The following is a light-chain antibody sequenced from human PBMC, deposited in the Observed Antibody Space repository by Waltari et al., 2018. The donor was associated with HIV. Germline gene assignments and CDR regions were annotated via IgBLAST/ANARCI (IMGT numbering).Light chain of an antibody. J-gene: IGKJ1*01. CDR1: QGIRNE. CDR2: AAS. V-gene: IGKV1-6*01. CDR3: LQDDSYPRT. Sequence: AIKLTQSPSSLSASVGDRVTITCRASQGIRNELGWYQQKPGKAPKLLIYAASSLQSGVPSRFSGSGSGTDFTLTISSLQPEDSATYYCLQDDSYPRTFGQGTKVEIK.